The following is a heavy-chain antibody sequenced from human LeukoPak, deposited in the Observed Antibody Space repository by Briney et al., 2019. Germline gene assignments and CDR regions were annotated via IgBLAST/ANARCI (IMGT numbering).Heavy chain of an antibody. V-gene: IGHV3-33*01. Sequence: GRSLRLSCAASGFTFSSYGMRWVRRAPGKGLEWVAVIWYDGSNKYHADSVKGRFTISRDNSKNTLYLQMNSLRVKDTAVYYCARAHCSGGSCYGNYYHYYGMDVWGQGTTVTV. CDR3: ARAHCSGGSCYGNYYHYYGMDV. CDR1: GFTFSSYG. CDR2: IWYDGSNK. D-gene: IGHD2-15*01. J-gene: IGHJ6*02.